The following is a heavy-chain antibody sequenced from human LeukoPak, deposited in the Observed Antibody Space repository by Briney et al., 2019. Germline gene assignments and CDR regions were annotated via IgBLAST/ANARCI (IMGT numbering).Heavy chain of an antibody. D-gene: IGHD6-19*01. CDR2: ITNGGVTT. J-gene: IGHJ4*02. CDR1: GFTFGSYA. Sequence: GGSLRLSCAASGFTFGSYAMSWVRQAPGKSLEWVSIITNGGVTTYYADSVRGRFTISRDNSKNMLYLQMNSLRAEDTAVYYCVKLSSGSGSKFGFDSWGQGTLVTVSS. V-gene: IGHV3-23*01. CDR3: VKLSSGSGSKFGFDS.